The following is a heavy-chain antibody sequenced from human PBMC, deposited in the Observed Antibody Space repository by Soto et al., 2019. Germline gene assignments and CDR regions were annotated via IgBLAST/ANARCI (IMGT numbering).Heavy chain of an antibody. CDR1: GFTFSSYD. D-gene: IGHD6-6*01. J-gene: IGHJ2*01. V-gene: IGHV3-13*01. CDR2: IGTAGDT. CDR3: ARVIGSSPLWYFDL. Sequence: EVQLVESGGGLVQPGGSLRLSCAASGFTFSSYDMHWVRQATGKGLEWVSAIGTAGDTYYPGSVKGRFTISRENAKNSVYLQMNSLRAEDTAVYYCARVIGSSPLWYFDLWGRGTLVTVSS.